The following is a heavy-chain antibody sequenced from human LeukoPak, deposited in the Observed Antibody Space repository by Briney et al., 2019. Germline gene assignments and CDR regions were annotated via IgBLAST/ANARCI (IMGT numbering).Heavy chain of an antibody. D-gene: IGHD5-12*01. CDR3: ARERSIVATFDY. V-gene: IGHV3-33*08. J-gene: IGHJ4*02. CDR1: GFTFSSYS. Sequence: GGSLRLSCAASGFTFSSYSMNWARQAPGKGLEWVAVIWYDGSNKYYADSVKGRFTISRDNSKNTLYLQMNSLRAEDTAVYYCARERSIVATFDYWGQGTLVTVSS. CDR2: IWYDGSNK.